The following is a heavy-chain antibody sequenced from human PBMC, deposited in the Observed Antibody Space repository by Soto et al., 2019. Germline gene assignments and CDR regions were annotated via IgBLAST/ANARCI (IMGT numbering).Heavy chain of an antibody. D-gene: IGHD2-15*01. CDR2: ISYSGST. J-gene: IGHJ4*02. V-gene: IGHV4-59*01. CDR3: ARDGYYSGGTCYPTKFDY. CDR1: GGSISSYY. Sequence: SETLSLTCTVSGGSISSYYWTWIRPPPGKGLEWIGNISYSGSTNYNPSLKSRVTMSVDTSKNQFSLKLSSVTAADTAVYYCARDGYYSGGTCYPTKFDYWGQGTLVTVS.